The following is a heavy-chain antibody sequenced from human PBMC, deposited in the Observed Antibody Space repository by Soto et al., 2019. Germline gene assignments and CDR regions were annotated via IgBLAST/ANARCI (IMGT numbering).Heavy chain of an antibody. V-gene: IGHV3-23*01. D-gene: IGHD6-6*01. CDR3: AKDRSSSSSSFDY. CDR2: ISGSGGST. J-gene: IGHJ4*02. CDR1: GFTFSSYA. Sequence: QTGGSLRLSCAASGFTFSSYAMSWVRQAPGKGLEWVSAISGSGGSTYYADSVKGGFTISRDNSKNTLYLQMNSLRAEDTAVYYCAKDRSSSSSSFDYWGQGTLVTVSS.